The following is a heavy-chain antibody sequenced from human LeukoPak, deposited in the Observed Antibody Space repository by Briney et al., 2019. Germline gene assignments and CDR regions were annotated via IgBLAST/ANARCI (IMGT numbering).Heavy chain of an antibody. J-gene: IGHJ4*02. CDR1: GGTFSSYA. CDR2: IIPIFGTA. CDR3: ARDSGGNEGFDY. D-gene: IGHD4-23*01. V-gene: IGHV1-69*01. Sequence: SVKVSCKASGGTFSSYAINWVRQAPGQGLEWMGGIIPIFGTANYAQKFQGRVTITADESTSTAYMELSSLRSEDTAVYYCARDSGGNEGFDYWGQGTLVTVSS.